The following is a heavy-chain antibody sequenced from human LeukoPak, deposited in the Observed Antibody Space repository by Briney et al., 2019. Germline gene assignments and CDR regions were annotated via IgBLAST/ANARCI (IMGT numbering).Heavy chain of an antibody. CDR3: ARELPRIGGQTDASDI. Sequence: GGSLRLSCAVSGFTSSGDWMHWVRQAPGKGLVWVSRSKNDGSSTSYADSVKGRFTISRDNAENTLYLQMDSLRAEDTAVYYCARELPRIGGQTDASDIWGQGTMVTVS. CDR2: SKNDGSST. J-gene: IGHJ3*02. D-gene: IGHD3-16*01. V-gene: IGHV3-74*01. CDR1: GFTSSGDW.